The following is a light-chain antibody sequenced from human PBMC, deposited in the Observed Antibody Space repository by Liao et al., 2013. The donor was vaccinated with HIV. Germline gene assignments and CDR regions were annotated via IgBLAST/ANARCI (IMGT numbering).Light chain of an antibody. J-gene: IGLJ2*01. CDR2: QDS. CDR3: QVWDRGPAL. CDR1: ELGDKY. Sequence: SYELTQPSSVSVSPGQTASIICSGDELGDKYASWYLQRPGQSPVLVMYQDSKRPSGIPGRFSGSSSGNTGTLTISGTQPMDEGDYYCQVWDRGPALFGGGTKLTVL. V-gene: IGLV3-1*01.